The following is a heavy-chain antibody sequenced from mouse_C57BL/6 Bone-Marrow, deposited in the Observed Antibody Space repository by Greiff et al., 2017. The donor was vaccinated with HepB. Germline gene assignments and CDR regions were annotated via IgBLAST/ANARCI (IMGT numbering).Heavy chain of an antibody. CDR1: GYTFTSYT. CDR3: ARDLDYSCSLWYFDF. CDR2: INPSSGYT. V-gene: IGHV1-4*01. J-gene: IGHJ1*03. Sequence: QVQLQQSGAELARPGASVKMSCKASGYTFTSYTMHWVKQRPGQGLEWIGYINPSSGYTKYNQKFKDKATLTVDKSSSTAYMHLSSLTSEDSSVYFCARDLDYSCSLWYFDFWGTGTTVTVSS. D-gene: IGHD1-1*01.